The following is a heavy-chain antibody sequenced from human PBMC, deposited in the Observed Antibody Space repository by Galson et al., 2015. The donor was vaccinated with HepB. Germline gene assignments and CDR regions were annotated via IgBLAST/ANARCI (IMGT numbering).Heavy chain of an antibody. CDR2: IYYRGRT. CDR1: GGSISSSDYY. D-gene: IGHD4-17*01. V-gene: IGHV4-39*07. CDR3: ARDYTTGNAFDI. J-gene: IGHJ3*02. Sequence: LSLTCTVSGGSISSSDYYWGWIRQSPGRGLEWIGSIYYRGRTFYNPSLKSRVTISVDTSTSQFSLKLNSVTAADTAVYYCARDYTTGNAFDIWGQGTVVTVSS.